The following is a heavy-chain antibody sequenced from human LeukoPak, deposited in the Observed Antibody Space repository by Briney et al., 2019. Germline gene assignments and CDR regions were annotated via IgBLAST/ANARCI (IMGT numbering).Heavy chain of an antibody. J-gene: IGHJ4*02. CDR2: IDGDGSNT. D-gene: IGHD3-10*01. V-gene: IGHV3-74*01. CDR3: ARGGYFASGSYSD. CDR1: GFSFTSYW. Sequence: GGSLRLSCAASGFSFTSYWMHWVRQAPGKGLVWVSRIDGDGSNTNYAVSGKGRFTIYRDNAKNTLYLQMNSLRAEDTAVYYCARGGYFASGSYSDWGQGTLVTVSS.